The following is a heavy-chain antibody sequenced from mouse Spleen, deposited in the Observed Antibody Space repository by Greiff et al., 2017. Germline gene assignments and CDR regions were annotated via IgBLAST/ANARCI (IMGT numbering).Heavy chain of an antibody. CDR3: ARPYYYGSSYEYWYFDV. D-gene: IGHD1-1*01. CDR2: IYPRDGST. J-gene: IGHJ1*01. V-gene: IGHV1-85*01. Sequence: QVQLQQSGPELVKPGASVKLSCKASGYTFTSYDINWVKQRPGQGLEWIGWIYPRDGSTKYNEKFKGKATLTVDTSSSTAYMELHSLTSEDSAVYFCARPYYYGSSYEYWYFDVWGAGTTVTVSS. CDR1: GYTFTSYD.